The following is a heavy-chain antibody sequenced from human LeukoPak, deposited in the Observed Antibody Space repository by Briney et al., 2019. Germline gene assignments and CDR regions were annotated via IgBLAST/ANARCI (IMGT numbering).Heavy chain of an antibody. J-gene: IGHJ4*02. CDR1: GGSISSGGYY. D-gene: IGHD6-13*01. CDR2: IYHSGST. CDR3: ARDGGGLSSSWVTDY. Sequence: PSETLSLTCTVSGGSISSGGYYWGWLRQPPGKGLEGIGYIYHSGSTYYNPSLKSRVTISVDRSKNQFSLKLSSVTAADTAVYYCARDGGGLSSSWVTDYWGQGTLVTVSS. V-gene: IGHV4-30-2*01.